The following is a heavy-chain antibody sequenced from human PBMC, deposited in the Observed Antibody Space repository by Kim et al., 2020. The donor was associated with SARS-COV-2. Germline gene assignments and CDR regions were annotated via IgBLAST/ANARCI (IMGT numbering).Heavy chain of an antibody. V-gene: IGHV3-23*01. CDR1: GFTFSTYD. Sequence: GGSLRLSCAASGFTFSTYDMSWVRQAPGKGLEWVSAISSSGEGMFYADSVKGRFTISRDNSRETLYLQLNNLRAEDTAVYYCEKWGVCSGGRCAQFFQHWGQGTPVSVSS. CDR2: ISSSGEGM. J-gene: IGHJ1*01. CDR3: EKWGVCSGGRCAQFFQH. D-gene: IGHD2-15*01.